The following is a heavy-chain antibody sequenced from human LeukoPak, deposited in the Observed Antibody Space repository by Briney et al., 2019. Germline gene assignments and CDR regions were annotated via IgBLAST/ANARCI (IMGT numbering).Heavy chain of an antibody. V-gene: IGHV3-74*01. Sequence: GGSLRLSCAAPGFTFSSYGMHWVRQAPGKGLVWVSRINSDGSSTSYADSVKGRFTISRDNAKNTPYLQMNSLRAEDTAVYYCARDRSYYGSGSQYYYYGMDVWGQGTTVTVSS. CDR1: GFTFSSYG. CDR2: INSDGSST. CDR3: ARDRSYYGSGSQYYYYGMDV. D-gene: IGHD3-10*01. J-gene: IGHJ6*02.